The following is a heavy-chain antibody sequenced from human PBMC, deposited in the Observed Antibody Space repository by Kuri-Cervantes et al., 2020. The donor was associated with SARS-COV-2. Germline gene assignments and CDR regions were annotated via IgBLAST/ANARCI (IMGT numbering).Heavy chain of an antibody. Sequence: GGSLRLSCAASGFTFSSYAMHWVRQAPGKGLEYVSAISSNGGSTYYANSVKGIFTISRDNSKNTLYLQMGSLRADDTAVYYWARGRGGYDFDYWGQATLVTVSS. D-gene: IGHD5-12*01. CDR2: ISSNGGST. V-gene: IGHV3-64*01. CDR1: GFTFSSYA. J-gene: IGHJ4*02. CDR3: ARGRGGYDFDY.